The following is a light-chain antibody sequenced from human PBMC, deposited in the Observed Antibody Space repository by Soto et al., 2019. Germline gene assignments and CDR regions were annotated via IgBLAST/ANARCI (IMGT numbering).Light chain of an antibody. J-gene: IGKJ1*01. Sequence: ETVLTQSPGTLALYPGERVTLSCRASQSVSNSYLAWYQQKPGQAPRLLIYGASSRATGIPDRFSGSGSGTDFTLTISRLEPEDFAVYYCQQYSNSPTWTFGQGTKVEI. CDR1: QSVSNSY. CDR2: GAS. CDR3: QQYSNSPTWT. V-gene: IGKV3-20*01.